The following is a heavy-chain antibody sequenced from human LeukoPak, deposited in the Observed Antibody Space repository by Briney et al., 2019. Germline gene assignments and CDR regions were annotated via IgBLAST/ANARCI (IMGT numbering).Heavy chain of an antibody. Sequence: GSLRLSCAAPGFTFSSYEMNWVRQAPGKGLEWVSYISSSGSIIYYADSVKGRFTISRDNAKNSLYLQMNSLRAEDTAVYYCAELGITMIGGVWGKGTTVTISS. CDR3: AELGITMIGGV. V-gene: IGHV3-48*03. D-gene: IGHD3-10*02. CDR2: ISSSGSII. J-gene: IGHJ6*04. CDR1: GFTFSSYE.